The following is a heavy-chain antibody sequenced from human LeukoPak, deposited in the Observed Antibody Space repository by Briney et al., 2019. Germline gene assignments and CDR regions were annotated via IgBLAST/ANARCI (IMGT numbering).Heavy chain of an antibody. CDR3: ARQNCGGDCYSARHDY. CDR2: IDPSDSYT. CDR1: GYSFTSYW. D-gene: IGHD2-21*02. Sequence: GESLKISCKGSGYSFTSYWISRVRQMPGKGLEWMGRIDPSDSYTNYSPSFQGHVTISADKSISTAYLQWSSLKASDTAMYYCARQNCGGDCYSARHDYWGQGTLVTVSS. V-gene: IGHV5-10-1*01. J-gene: IGHJ4*02.